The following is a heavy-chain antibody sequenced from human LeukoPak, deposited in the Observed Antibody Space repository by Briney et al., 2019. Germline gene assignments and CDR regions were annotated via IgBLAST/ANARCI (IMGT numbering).Heavy chain of an antibody. J-gene: IGHJ4*02. Sequence: ASVKASCKASGYTSSGYYIHWVRQAPGQGLEWMGWISPNNGATNYAQKFQGGVTMTRDTSITTFYMEVSSLRSDDTAFYYCARYNWNDVVSALDSWGQGTLVTVSS. CDR3: ARYNWNDVVSALDS. CDR2: ISPNNGAT. CDR1: GYTSSGYY. V-gene: IGHV1-2*02. D-gene: IGHD1-1*01.